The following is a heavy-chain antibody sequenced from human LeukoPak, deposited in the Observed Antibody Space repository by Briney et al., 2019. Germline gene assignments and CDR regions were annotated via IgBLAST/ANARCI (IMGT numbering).Heavy chain of an antibody. CDR3: AKSKYDFWSGPRYYMDV. Sequence: GGSLRLSCAGSGFNFTRAWMNWVRQAPGKGLEWVSAISGSGGSTYYADSVKGRFTISRDNSKNTLYLQMNSLRAEDTAVYFCAKSKYDFWSGPRYYMDVWGKGTTVTVSS. CDR2: ISGSGGST. J-gene: IGHJ6*03. D-gene: IGHD3-3*01. CDR1: GFNFTRAW. V-gene: IGHV3-23*01.